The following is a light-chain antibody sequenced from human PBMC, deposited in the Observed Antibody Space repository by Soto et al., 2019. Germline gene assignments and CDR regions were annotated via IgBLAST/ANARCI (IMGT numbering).Light chain of an antibody. J-gene: IGKJ1*01. Sequence: DIQMTQSPSSLSASVGDRVTITCRASQSISSYLNWYQQKPGKAPKLLIYAAFSLQSGVPSRFSGSGSGTDFTLTISSLQPEDFATYYCQQSYSTPRTFGQGTKV. CDR3: QQSYSTPRT. CDR1: QSISSY. CDR2: AAF. V-gene: IGKV1-39*01.